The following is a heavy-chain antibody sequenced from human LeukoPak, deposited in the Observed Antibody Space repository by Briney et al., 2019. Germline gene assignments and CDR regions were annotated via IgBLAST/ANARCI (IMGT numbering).Heavy chain of an antibody. Sequence: GGSLRLSCAASGFSVSTKNMTWVRQAPGKGLEWVSLIYNSGITDYADSVKGRFTISRHNSKNTLWLQMTSLRVEDTAVYYCARGWEWWDYWGQGTLVTVSS. CDR3: ARGWEWWDY. J-gene: IGHJ4*02. V-gene: IGHV3-53*04. D-gene: IGHD2-15*01. CDR1: GFSVSTKN. CDR2: IYNSGIT.